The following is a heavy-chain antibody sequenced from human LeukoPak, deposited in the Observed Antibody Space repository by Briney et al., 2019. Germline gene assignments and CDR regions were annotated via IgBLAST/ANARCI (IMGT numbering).Heavy chain of an antibody. CDR2: INTSGST. J-gene: IGHJ4*02. CDR3: AREPKQRGFDY. Sequence: SETLFLTCTVSGGSISSYYWSWIRQPAGEGLEWIGRINTSGSTNYNPSLKSRVTMSVDTSKNQFSLTLNSVTAADTAVYYCAREPKQRGFDYWGQGTLVTVSS. V-gene: IGHV4-4*07. CDR1: GGSISSYY. D-gene: IGHD6-25*01.